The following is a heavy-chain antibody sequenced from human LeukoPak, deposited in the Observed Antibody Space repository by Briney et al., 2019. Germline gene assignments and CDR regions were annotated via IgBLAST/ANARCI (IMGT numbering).Heavy chain of an antibody. V-gene: IGHV1-2*02. CDR3: ARRYSDSSEGFDY. CDR2: INPNSGGT. Sequence: ASVKVSCKASEYTFTDYHMHWVRQAPGQGLEWMGWINPNSGGTNYAQEFQGRVTMTGDTSITTAYMELSGLRSDDTAVYYCARRYSDSSEGFDYWGQGTLVTVSS. J-gene: IGHJ4*02. D-gene: IGHD6-6*01. CDR1: EYTFTDYH.